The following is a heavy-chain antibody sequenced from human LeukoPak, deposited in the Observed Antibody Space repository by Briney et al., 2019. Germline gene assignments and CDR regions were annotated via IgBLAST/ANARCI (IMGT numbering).Heavy chain of an antibody. V-gene: IGHV4-34*01. J-gene: IGHJ4*02. CDR1: GGSFSGYY. D-gene: IGHD5-12*01. CDR3: SRGGLDIEQWLRLFYFDY. CDR2: VNHAGVL. Sequence: SETLSLTCAVYGGSFSGYYWNWFRQSPGKGLEWIGEVNHAGVLHYNPSLECRLTISVDTSKNQFSLRLYSVTAADPAVYYCSRGGLDIEQWLRLFYFDYWSQGILVTVSS.